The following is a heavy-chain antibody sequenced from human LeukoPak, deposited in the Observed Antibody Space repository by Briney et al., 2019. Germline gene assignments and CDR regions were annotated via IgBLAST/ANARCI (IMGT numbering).Heavy chain of an antibody. D-gene: IGHD5-12*01. V-gene: IGHV3-21*01. CDR1: GFTFSSYS. J-gene: IGHJ5*02. CDR2: ISSSSSYI. CDR3: AREVATILRFDP. Sequence: GGSLRLSCAASGFTFSSYSMNWVGQAPGKGLEWVSSISSSSSYIYYADSVKGRFTISRDNAKNSLYLQMNSLRAEDTAVYYCAREVATILRFDPWGQGTLVTVSS.